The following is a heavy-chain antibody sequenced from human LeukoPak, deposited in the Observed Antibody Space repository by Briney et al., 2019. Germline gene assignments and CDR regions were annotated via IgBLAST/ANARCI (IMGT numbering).Heavy chain of an antibody. D-gene: IGHD2-15*01. V-gene: IGHV4-34*01. CDR2: INHSGST. Sequence: SETLSLTCAVYGGSFSGYYWSWIRQPPGKGLEWIGEINHSGSTNYNPSLKSRVTISVDTSKNQFSLKLSSVTAADTAVYYCARGLGSSGGTCYSLHDYWGQGTLVTVSS. J-gene: IGHJ4*02. CDR1: GGSFSGYY. CDR3: ARGLGSSGGTCYSLHDY.